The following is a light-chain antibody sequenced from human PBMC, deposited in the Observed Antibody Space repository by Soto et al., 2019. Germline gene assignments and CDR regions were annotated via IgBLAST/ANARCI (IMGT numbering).Light chain of an antibody. CDR1: QDINKY. CDR2: DAS. Sequence: DIQMTQSPSSLSASVGDRVTITCQASQDINKYLNRYQQKAGKAPKLLIYDASNLQTGVPSRFSGSGSGTDFTFTITSLQPEDVATYYCQQYDNFPPLTFGPGTKVDIE. J-gene: IGKJ3*01. CDR3: QQYDNFPPLT. V-gene: IGKV1-33*01.